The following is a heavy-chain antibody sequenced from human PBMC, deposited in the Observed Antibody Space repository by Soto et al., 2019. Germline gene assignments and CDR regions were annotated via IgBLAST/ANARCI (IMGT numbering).Heavy chain of an antibody. CDR2: IYYSGST. V-gene: IGHV4-59*08. D-gene: IGHD2-15*01. CDR3: ARRYGGTFDY. Sequence: QVQLQESGPGLVKPSETLSLTCTVSGGSISSYYWSWIRQPPGKGLEWIGYIYYSGSTNYNPSLKSRVTISVDTAKTQFSLKLSSVSAADTAVYYCARRYGGTFDYWGQGTLVTVSS. CDR1: GGSISSYY. J-gene: IGHJ4*02.